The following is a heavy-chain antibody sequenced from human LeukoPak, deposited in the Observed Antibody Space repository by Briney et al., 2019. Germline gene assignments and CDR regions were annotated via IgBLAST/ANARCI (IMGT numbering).Heavy chain of an antibody. D-gene: IGHD4-17*01. V-gene: IGHV3-7*01. CDR3: ARDNDYGDPDY. CDR2: IKQDGSEK. Sequence: GGSLRLSCAASGFTLSSYWMSWVRQAPGKGLEWVANIKQDGSEKYYVDSVKGRFTISRDNAENSLYLQMNSLRAEDTAVYYCARDNDYGDPDYWGQGTLVTVSS. J-gene: IGHJ4*02. CDR1: GFTLSSYW.